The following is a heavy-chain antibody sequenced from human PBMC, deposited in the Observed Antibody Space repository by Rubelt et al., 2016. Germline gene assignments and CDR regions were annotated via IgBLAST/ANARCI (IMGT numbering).Heavy chain of an antibody. CDR2: IKSRADGVTT. V-gene: IGHV3-15*05. CDR1: GFTFNSAW. CDR3: ITDVPGTAYPFDY. J-gene: IGHJ4*02. D-gene: IGHD2-21*02. Sequence: EVQLLESGGGLVQFGGSLRLSCAASGFTFNSAWMTWVRQAPGKGLEWVGRIKSRADGVTTDYATPVEGRFTISRDDSNNMLYQQMNSLQTEDTAVYYCITDVPGTAYPFDYWGQGTLVTVSS.